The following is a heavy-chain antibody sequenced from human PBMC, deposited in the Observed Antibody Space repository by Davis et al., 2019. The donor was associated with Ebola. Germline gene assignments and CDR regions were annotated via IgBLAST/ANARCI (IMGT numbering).Heavy chain of an antibody. D-gene: IGHD2-21*02. CDR3: VKIPYCGTEYCYSAFEH. CDR1: GFSFSSHW. V-gene: IGHV3-7*01. Sequence: GESLKISCAASGFSFSSHWMTWVRQAPGKGLESVAKINKDGSQKYYVDSVKGRFTISRDNAQNSLYLQMNSLRDEDTALYYCVKIPYCGTEYCYSAFEHWGRGTLVTVSS. J-gene: IGHJ4*02. CDR2: INKDGSQK.